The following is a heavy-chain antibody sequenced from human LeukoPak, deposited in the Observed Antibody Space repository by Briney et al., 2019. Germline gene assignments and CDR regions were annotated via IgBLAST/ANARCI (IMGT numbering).Heavy chain of an antibody. J-gene: IGHJ5*02. CDR1: GFTYSSYA. V-gene: IGHV3-30-3*01. CDR3: AREKLVDRNWFDP. Sequence: GGSLRLSCAASGFTYSSYAMHWVRQAPGKGLEWVAVISYDGSNKYYADSVKGRFTISRDNSKNTLYLQMNSLRAEDTAVYYCAREKLVDRNWFDPWGQGTLVTVSS. D-gene: IGHD6-6*01. CDR2: ISYDGSNK.